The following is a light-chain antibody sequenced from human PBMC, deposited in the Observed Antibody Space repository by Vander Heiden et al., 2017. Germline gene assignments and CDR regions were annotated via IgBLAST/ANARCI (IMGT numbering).Light chain of an antibody. CDR3: SSYTSSSTLV. Sequence: QSALTQPSSVSGSPGPSITISCTGTSSDVGGYNYVSWYQQHQGKAPKLMIYDVSNRPSGVSNRFSGSKSGNTASLTISGLQAEDEADYYCSSYTSSSTLVFGGGTKLTVL. CDR1: SSDVGGYNY. CDR2: DVS. V-gene: IGLV2-14*01. J-gene: IGLJ2*01.